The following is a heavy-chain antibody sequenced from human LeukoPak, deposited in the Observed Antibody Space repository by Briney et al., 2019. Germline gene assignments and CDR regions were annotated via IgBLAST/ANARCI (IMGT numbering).Heavy chain of an antibody. Sequence: SETLSLTCTVSGGSISSSSYYWGWIRQPPGKGLEWIGSIYYSGYTYYNPSVESRVTISVDTSKNQFSLKLSSVTAADTAVYYCARYYYDSSPTWGQGTLVTVSS. CDR3: ARYYYDSSPT. V-gene: IGHV4-39*01. J-gene: IGHJ5*02. CDR2: IYYSGYT. CDR1: GGSISSSSYY. D-gene: IGHD3-22*01.